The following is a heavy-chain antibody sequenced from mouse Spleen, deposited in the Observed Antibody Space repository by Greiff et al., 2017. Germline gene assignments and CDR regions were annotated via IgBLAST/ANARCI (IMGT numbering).Heavy chain of an antibody. D-gene: IGHD4-1*01. Sequence: VQLQQSGAELVKPGASVKISCTASGYAFSSYWMNWVKQRPGKGLEWIGQIYPGDGDTNYNGKFKGKATLTADKSSSTAYMQLSSLTSEDSAVYFCAREGLTGLYAMDYWGQGTSVTVSS. J-gene: IGHJ4*01. V-gene: IGHV1-80*01. CDR1: GYAFSSYW. CDR3: AREGLTGLYAMDY. CDR2: IYPGDGDT.